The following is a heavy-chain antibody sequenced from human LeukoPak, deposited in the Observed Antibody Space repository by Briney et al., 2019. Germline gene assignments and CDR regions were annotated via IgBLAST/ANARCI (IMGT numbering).Heavy chain of an antibody. CDR3: ARAVTYYYDSSGYDAFDI. CDR2: ISSGSSYI. V-gene: IGHV3-21*01. D-gene: IGHD3-22*01. Sequence: TGGSLRLSCAASGFTFSIYTMNWVRQAPGKGLEWVSSISSGSSYIYYADSVKGRFTISRDNVKNSLYLQMNSLRAEDTAVYYCARAVTYYYDSSGYDAFDIWGQGTMVTVSS. J-gene: IGHJ3*02. CDR1: GFTFSIYT.